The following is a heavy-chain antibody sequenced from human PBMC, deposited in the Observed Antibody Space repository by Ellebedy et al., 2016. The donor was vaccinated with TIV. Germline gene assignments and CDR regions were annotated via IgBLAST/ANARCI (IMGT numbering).Heavy chain of an antibody. J-gene: IGHJ3*02. CDR1: GFTFSTYW. Sequence: GESLKISXAASGFTFSTYWMTWVRQAPGEGLEWVSSISRNGGSTYYADSVKGRFTISRDNSKNTLYLQMNSLRAEDTAVYYCAKVPGSEAFNIWGQGTMVTVSS. CDR3: AKVPGSEAFNI. CDR2: ISRNGGST. V-gene: IGHV3-23*01.